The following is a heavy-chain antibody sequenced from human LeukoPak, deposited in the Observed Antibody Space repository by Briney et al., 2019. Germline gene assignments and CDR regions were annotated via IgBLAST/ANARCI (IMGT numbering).Heavy chain of an antibody. CDR2: IIPIFGIA. J-gene: IGHJ4*02. CDR3: ARDGGGWELLPPDY. Sequence: GASVKVSCKASGGTFSSYAISWVRQAPGQGLEWRGRIIPIFGIANYAQKFQGRVTITADKSTSTAYMELSSLRSEDTAVYYCARDGGGWELLPPDYWGQGTLVTVSS. V-gene: IGHV1-69*04. D-gene: IGHD1-26*01. CDR1: GGTFSSYA.